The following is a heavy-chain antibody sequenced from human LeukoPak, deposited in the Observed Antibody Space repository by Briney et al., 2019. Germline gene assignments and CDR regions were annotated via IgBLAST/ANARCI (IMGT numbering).Heavy chain of an antibody. CDR3: ARDPVESVTDNFDY. D-gene: IGHD2-21*02. Sequence: ASVKVSCKTSGYTFSKYYIHWVRQAPGQGLEWVGIINPSDGWTTYAQKFQGRISVTRDTSTRTVYMDLSSLRSEDTALYFCARDPVESVTDNFDYWGQGTLVTVSS. J-gene: IGHJ4*02. CDR2: INPSDGWT. V-gene: IGHV1-46*03. CDR1: GYTFSKYY.